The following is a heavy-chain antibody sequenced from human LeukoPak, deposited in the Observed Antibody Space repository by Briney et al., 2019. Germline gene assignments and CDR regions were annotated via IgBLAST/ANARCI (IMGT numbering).Heavy chain of an antibody. Sequence: SVKVSCKASGYTFTSYGISWVRQAPGQGLEWMGRIIPILGIANYTQKFQGRVTITADKSTSTAYMELSSLRSEDTAVYYCARDWSYYYDSSGYQSVWGQGTLVTVSS. D-gene: IGHD3-22*01. V-gene: IGHV1-69*04. J-gene: IGHJ4*02. CDR3: ARDWSYYYDSSGYQSV. CDR2: IIPILGIA. CDR1: GYTFTSYG.